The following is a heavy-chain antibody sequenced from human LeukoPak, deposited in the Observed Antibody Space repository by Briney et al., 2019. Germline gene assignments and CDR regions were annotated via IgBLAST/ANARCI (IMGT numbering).Heavy chain of an antibody. Sequence: PGGSLRLSCAASGFTFSSYGMSWVRQAPGKGLDWVSTIRGNGGRTYYADSAKGRFTISRDNSKNTLYLQMNSLRAEDTAVYYCASQGDYEILTGYYQTSDRPPYFDYWGQGTLVTVPS. D-gene: IGHD3-9*01. CDR1: GFTFSSYG. CDR3: ASQGDYEILTGYYQTSDRPPYFDY. J-gene: IGHJ4*02. V-gene: IGHV3-23*01. CDR2: IRGNGGRT.